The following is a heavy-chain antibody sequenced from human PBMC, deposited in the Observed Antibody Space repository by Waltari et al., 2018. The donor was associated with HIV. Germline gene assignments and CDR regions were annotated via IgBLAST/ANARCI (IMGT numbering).Heavy chain of an antibody. Sequence: QFKLQESGPRLRKPSETLSLTCTISGGSMNTSDYYWGWVRQPPGKGLEWIGNIHYNGGSCYKPWLQSRVTLSLDKSDNQFFLNFISVIAADTAVYYCARDSGLFMYDSRRAVLNWFDPWGQGLLVTVSS. J-gene: IGHJ5*02. CDR2: IHYNGGS. CDR3: ARDSGLFMYDSRRAVLNWFDP. D-gene: IGHD3-9*01. CDR1: GGSMNTSDYY. V-gene: IGHV4-39*07.